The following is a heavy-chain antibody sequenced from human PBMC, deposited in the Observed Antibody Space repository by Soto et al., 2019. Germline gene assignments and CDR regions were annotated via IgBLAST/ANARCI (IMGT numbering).Heavy chain of an antibody. D-gene: IGHD1-26*01. J-gene: IGHJ4*02. CDR1: GGYIISYY. Sequence: HSATLSLTSTVSGGYIISYYWSWIRQPPGKGLEWIGYIYYSGSTNYNPSLKSRVTISVDTSKNQFSLKLSSVTAADTAVYYCARNSGSYFDYWGQGTLVTVSS. CDR2: IYYSGST. CDR3: ARNSGSYFDY. V-gene: IGHV4-59*01.